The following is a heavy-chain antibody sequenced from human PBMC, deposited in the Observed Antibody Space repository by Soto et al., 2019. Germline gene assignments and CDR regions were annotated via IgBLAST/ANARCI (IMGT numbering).Heavy chain of an antibody. D-gene: IGHD3-10*01. V-gene: IGHV3-33*01. Sequence: GGSLRLSCAASGFTFSSYGMHWVRQAPGKGLEWVAVIWYDGSNKYYADSVKGRFTISRDNSKNTLYLQMNSLRAEDTAVYYCARDGHYYGSGKFGMDVWGQGTTVTVSS. CDR1: GFTFSSYG. J-gene: IGHJ6*02. CDR3: ARDGHYYGSGKFGMDV. CDR2: IWYDGSNK.